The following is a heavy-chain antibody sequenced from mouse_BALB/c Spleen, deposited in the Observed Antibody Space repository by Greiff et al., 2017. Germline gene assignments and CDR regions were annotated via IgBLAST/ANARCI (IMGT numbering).Heavy chain of an antibody. CDR1: GYTFTSYV. J-gene: IGHJ3*01. Sequence: EVQLQQSGPELVKPGASVKMSCKASGYTFTSYVMHWVKQKPGQGLEWIGYINPYNDVTKYNEKFKGKATLTSDKSSSTAYMELSSLTSEDSAVYYCASTPWFAYWGQGTLVTVSA. CDR2: INPYNDVT. CDR3: ASTPWFAY. V-gene: IGHV1-14*01.